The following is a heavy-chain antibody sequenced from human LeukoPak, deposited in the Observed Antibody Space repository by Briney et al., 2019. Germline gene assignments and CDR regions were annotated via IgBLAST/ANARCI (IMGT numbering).Heavy chain of an antibody. CDR3: AKDMNSYGSGSSYNPWGPFDS. CDR1: GFTFDNYA. Sequence: GGSRRLSCAASGFTFDNYAMHWVREAPGEGLEWVSGIAWNSGNTGFADSVKGRFTISRDNAENSLSLQMNSLTPEDTAFYFCAKDMNSYGSGSSYNPWGPFDSWGQGTLVTVSS. V-gene: IGHV3-9*01. J-gene: IGHJ4*02. D-gene: IGHD3-10*01. CDR2: IAWNSGNT.